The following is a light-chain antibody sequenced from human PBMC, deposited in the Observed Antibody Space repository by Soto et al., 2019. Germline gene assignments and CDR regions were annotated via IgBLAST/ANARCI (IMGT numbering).Light chain of an antibody. Sequence: DIQMTQSPSSLSASVRDRVTITCRASQGISNYFAWYQHKPGKVPTVLIYAASTLHAGVPSRFSCSGSWTDFTLTISSLQPADVAAYYYEKYDCAPWTFGQGTKVDIK. V-gene: IGKV1-27*01. CDR1: QGISNY. J-gene: IGKJ1*01. CDR3: EKYDCAPWT. CDR2: AAS.